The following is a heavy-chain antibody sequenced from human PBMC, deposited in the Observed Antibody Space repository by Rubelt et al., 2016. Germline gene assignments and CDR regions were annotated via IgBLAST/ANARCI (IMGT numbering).Heavy chain of an antibody. Sequence: QVQLQQWGAGLLKPSETLSLTCAVYGGSFSGYYWSWIRQPPGKGLEWIGEINHSGSTNYNPSLKSRVTISVDTSKNQFSLKLSSVTAADTAVYYCARSNGTGWFDPWGQGTLVTVSS. V-gene: IGHV4-34*01. CDR3: ARSNGTGWFDP. D-gene: IGHD1-26*01. CDR2: INHSGST. CDR1: GGSFSGYY. J-gene: IGHJ5*02.